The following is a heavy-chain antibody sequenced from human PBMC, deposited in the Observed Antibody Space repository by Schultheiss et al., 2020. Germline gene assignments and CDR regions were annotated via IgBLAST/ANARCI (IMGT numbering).Heavy chain of an antibody. D-gene: IGHD6-13*01. V-gene: IGHV1-18*01. Sequence: ASVKVSCKASGYTFTSYGISWVRQAPGQGLEWMGWISAYNGNTNYAQKLQGRVTMTTDTSTSTAYMELSSLRSEDTAVYYCARAQAGSSSLNYYYYYGMDVWGQGTTVTVSS. CDR3: ARAQAGSSSLNYYYYYGMDV. CDR1: GYTFTSYG. CDR2: ISAYNGNT. J-gene: IGHJ6*02.